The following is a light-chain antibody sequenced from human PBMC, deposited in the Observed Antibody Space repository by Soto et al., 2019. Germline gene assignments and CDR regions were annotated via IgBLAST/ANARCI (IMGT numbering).Light chain of an antibody. V-gene: IGKV2-24*01. CDR2: KIS. CDR3: MQATNYPPYP. J-gene: IGKJ2*01. Sequence: DIVLTQTPLSSPVTLGQPASISCRSSESLAHSDGNTYLSWLQQRPGQPPRLLIYKISNRFSGVPDRFSGSGAGTNFTLKISRVEADDVGIYSCMQATNYPPYPFGQGTKLEIK. CDR1: ESLAHSDGNTY.